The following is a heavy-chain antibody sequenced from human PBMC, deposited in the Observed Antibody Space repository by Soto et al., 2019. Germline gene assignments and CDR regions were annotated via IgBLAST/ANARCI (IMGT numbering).Heavy chain of an antibody. CDR3: ARVQIYYGSGSSRYSYYYMGV. CDR1: GGSFSGYY. V-gene: IGHV4-34*01. Sequence: SETLSLTCAVYGGSFSGYYWSWIRQPPGKGLGWIGEINHSGSTNYNPSLKSRVTISVDTSKNQFSLKLSSVTAADTAVYYCARVQIYYGSGSSRYSYYYMGVWGKGTTVTVSS. CDR2: INHSGST. J-gene: IGHJ6*03. D-gene: IGHD3-10*01.